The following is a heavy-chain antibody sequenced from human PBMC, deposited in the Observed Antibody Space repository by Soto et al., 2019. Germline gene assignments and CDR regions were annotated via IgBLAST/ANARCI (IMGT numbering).Heavy chain of an antibody. V-gene: IGHV1-46*01. CDR3: ARDAYVEQWLDPDYYYYGMDV. CDR1: GYTFTSYY. D-gene: IGHD6-19*01. J-gene: IGHJ6*02. CDR2: INPSGGST. Sequence: GASVKVSCKASGYTFTSYYMHWVRQAPGQGLEWMGIINPSGGSTSYAQKFQGRVTMTRDTSTSTVYMELSSLRSEDTAVYYCARDAYVEQWLDPDYYYYGMDVWGQGTTVTVSS.